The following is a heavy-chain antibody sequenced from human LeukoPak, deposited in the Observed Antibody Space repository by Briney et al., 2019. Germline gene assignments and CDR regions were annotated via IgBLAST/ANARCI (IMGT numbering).Heavy chain of an antibody. CDR1: GFTFSSYA. CDR3: ASPHDSSGYYYVDY. Sequence: GRSLRLSCAASGFTFSSYAMHWVRQAPGKGLEWVAVISYDGSNKYYADSVKGRFTISRDNSKNTLYLQMNSLRAEDTAVYYCASPHDSSGYYYVDYWGQGTLVTVSS. V-gene: IGHV3-30-3*01. J-gene: IGHJ4*02. CDR2: ISYDGSNK. D-gene: IGHD3-22*01.